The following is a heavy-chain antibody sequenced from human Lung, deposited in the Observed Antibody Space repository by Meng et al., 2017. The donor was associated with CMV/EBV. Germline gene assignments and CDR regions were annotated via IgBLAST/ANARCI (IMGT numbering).Heavy chain of an antibody. J-gene: IGHJ6*02. CDR1: GFTFSSSA. V-gene: IGHV3-30*04. CDR2: VSYDGSHK. CDR3: ARGIKEWSYFYYHAMDA. Sequence: SCAASGFTFSSSAMHWVRQAPGKGLEWVAVVSYDGSHKYYADSVKGRFTISRDNSKNSLYLQMNSLRPEDTAVYYCARGIKEWSYFYYHAMDAWGQGSXVT. D-gene: IGHD3-3*01.